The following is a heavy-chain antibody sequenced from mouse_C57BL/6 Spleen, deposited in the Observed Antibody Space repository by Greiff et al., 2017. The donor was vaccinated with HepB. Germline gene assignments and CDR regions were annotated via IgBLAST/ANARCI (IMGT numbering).Heavy chain of an antibody. Sequence: QVQLQQSGAELARPGASVKLSCKASGYTFTSYGISWVKQRTGQDLEWIGEIYPRSGNTYYNEKFKGKATLTADKSSSTAYMELRSLTSEDSAVYFCARGGDYDGLFAYWGQGTLVTVSA. CDR2: IYPRSGNT. D-gene: IGHD2-4*01. J-gene: IGHJ3*01. CDR1: GYTFTSYG. V-gene: IGHV1-81*01. CDR3: ARGGDYDGLFAY.